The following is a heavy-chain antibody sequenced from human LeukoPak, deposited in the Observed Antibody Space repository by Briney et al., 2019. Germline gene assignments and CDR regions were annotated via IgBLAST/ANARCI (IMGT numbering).Heavy chain of an antibody. D-gene: IGHD1-26*01. Sequence: GGSLRLSCAASGFTFSSYWMSWVRQAPGKGLEWVASIKDDGSEKYYVDSVKGRFTISRDNGKNSLYLQMNSLRAEDTAVYYCAKGQWDLRHWGQGTLVTVSS. J-gene: IGHJ4*02. CDR3: AKGQWDLRH. V-gene: IGHV3-7*01. CDR1: GFTFSSYW. CDR2: IKDDGSEK.